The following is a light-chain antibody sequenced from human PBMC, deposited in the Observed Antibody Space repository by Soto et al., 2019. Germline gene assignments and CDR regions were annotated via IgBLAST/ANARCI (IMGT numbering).Light chain of an antibody. V-gene: IGKV1-5*01. J-gene: IGKJ4*01. Sequence: DIQMTQSPSTLSASVGDRVTITCRASQSISSWLAWYQQKTGKAPKVRIYDASSVESGSPSRFSGSGSGTEFTLTISSLQPDDCATYYCQQYNSYSLTFGGGTKVEIK. CDR2: DAS. CDR3: QQYNSYSLT. CDR1: QSISSW.